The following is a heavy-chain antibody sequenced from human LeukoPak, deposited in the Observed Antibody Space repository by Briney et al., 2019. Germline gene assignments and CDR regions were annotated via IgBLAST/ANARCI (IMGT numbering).Heavy chain of an antibody. CDR2: ISWNSGSI. J-gene: IGHJ4*02. CDR3: AKDKGEESGVGYFDY. Sequence: GRSLRLSCAASGFTFDDYAMHWVRQAPGKGLEGVSGISWNSGSIGYADSVKGRFTISRDNAKNSLYLQMNSLRAEDTALYYCAKDKGEESGVGYFDYWGQGTLVTVSS. D-gene: IGHD1-26*01. CDR1: GFTFDDYA. V-gene: IGHV3-9*01.